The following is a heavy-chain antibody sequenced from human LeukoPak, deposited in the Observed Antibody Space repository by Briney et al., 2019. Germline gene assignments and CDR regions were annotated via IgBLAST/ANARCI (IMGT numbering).Heavy chain of an antibody. CDR2: IYYSGST. CDR1: GGSISSYY. J-gene: IGHJ4*02. D-gene: IGHD3-22*01. CDR3: ARLGYYYDSSGYYSFDY. Sequence: SETLSLTCTVSGGSISSYYWSWIRQPPGKGLEWIGYIYYSGSTNYNPSLKSRVTISVDTSKNQFSLKLSSVTAADTAVYYCARLGYYYDSSGYYSFDYWGQGTLVTVSS. V-gene: IGHV4-59*08.